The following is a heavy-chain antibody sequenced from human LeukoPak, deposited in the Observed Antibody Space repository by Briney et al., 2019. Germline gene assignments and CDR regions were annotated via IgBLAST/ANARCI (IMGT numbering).Heavy chain of an antibody. CDR3: ARTDAFDI. CDR2: ISSRGSYT. V-gene: IGHV3-21*06. J-gene: IGHJ3*02. Sequence: PGGSLRLSCAASGFTFSNYNMNWVRQAPGKGLEWVSYISSRGSYTYYADSVKGRFTISRDNAKNSLYLQMNSLRAEDTAVYYCARTDAFDIWGQGTMVTVSS. CDR1: GFTFSNYN.